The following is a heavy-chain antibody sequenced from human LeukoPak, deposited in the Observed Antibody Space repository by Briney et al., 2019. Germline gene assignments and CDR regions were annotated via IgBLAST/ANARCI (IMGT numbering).Heavy chain of an antibody. V-gene: IGHV4-39*07. CDR3: ARSTYGDSFDY. J-gene: IGHJ4*02. CDR1: GGSISSSSYY. Sequence: ETLSLTCTVSGGSISSSSYYWGWIRQPPGKGLEWIGSIYYSGSTYYNPSLKSRVTISVDTSKNQFSLKLSSVTAADTAVYYCARSTYGDSFDYWGQGTLLTVSS. CDR2: IYYSGST. D-gene: IGHD4-17*01.